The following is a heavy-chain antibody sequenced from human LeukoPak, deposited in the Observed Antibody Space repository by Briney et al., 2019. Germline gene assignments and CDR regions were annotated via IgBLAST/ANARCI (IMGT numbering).Heavy chain of an antibody. CDR3: ARVGYCSGTSCSVVFDI. V-gene: IGHV5-51*01. CDR2: IYPGDSDT. D-gene: IGHD2-2*01. CDR1: GYSFTNYW. J-gene: IGHJ3*02. Sequence: GESLKISCKGSGYSFTNYWIAWVRQMPGKGLEWMGNIYPGDSDTRYSLSFQGQVTISADKSISTAYLQWSTLKASDTAMYYCARVGYCSGTSCSVVFDIWGQGTTVTVSS.